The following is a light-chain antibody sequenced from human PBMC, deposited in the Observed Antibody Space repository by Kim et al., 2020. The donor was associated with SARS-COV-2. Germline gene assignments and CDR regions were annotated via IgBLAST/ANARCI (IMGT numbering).Light chain of an antibody. CDR1: KGISTS. J-gene: IGKJ4*01. CDR2: AAS. CDR3: QQLNSYPLT. Sequence: AAVGDRVTITCRASKGISTSLAWYQQKPGKGPKLLIYAASTLQRGVPSRFTGSGSGTDFTLTISTLQPEDFATYHCQQLNSYPLTFGGGTKVDIK. V-gene: IGKV1-9*01.